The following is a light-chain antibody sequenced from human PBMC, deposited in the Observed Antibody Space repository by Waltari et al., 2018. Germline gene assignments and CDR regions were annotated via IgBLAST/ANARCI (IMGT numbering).Light chain of an antibody. Sequence: DIQMTQSPSSLSASVGDRVTITCRASQSISSYLNWYQQKPGKAPKLLIYAASSLQSGVPSSFSGIGSGTDFTLTISSLQPEDFATYYCQQSYSTLWTFGQGTKVEIK. CDR2: AAS. CDR1: QSISSY. J-gene: IGKJ1*01. CDR3: QQSYSTLWT. V-gene: IGKV1-39*01.